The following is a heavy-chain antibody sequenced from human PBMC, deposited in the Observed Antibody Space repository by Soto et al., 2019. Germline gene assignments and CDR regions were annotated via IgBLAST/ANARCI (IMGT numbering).Heavy chain of an antibody. J-gene: IGHJ4*02. V-gene: IGHV1-3*01. CDR3: ARAPYSSSSFFFDF. D-gene: IGHD6-6*01. CDR2: INAANGDT. Sequence: ASVKVSCKTSGYTFTSYGIHWVRQAPGQRLEWMGWINAANGDTKYSPKFQGRVTITRDTSTSTVYMELSGLRSDDTAVYYCARAPYSSSSFFFDFWGQGTPVTVSS. CDR1: GYTFTSYG.